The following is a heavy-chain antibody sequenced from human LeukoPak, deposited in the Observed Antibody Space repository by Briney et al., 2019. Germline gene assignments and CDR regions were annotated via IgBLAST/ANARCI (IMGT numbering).Heavy chain of an antibody. V-gene: IGHV4-59*08. CDR3: ARQEGSSWTTYLDN. D-gene: IGHD6-13*01. CDR2: IYYSGST. CDR1: GGSISSYY. Sequence: PSETLSLTCTVSGGSISSYYSSWIRQPPGKGLEWIGYIYYSGSTNYNPSLKSRVTISVDTSKNQFSLKLSSVTAADTAVYYCARQEGSSWTTYLDNWGQGTLVTVSS. J-gene: IGHJ4*02.